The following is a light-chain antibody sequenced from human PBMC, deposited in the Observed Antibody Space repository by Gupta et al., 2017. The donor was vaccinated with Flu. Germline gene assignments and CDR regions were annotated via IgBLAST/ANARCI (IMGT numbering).Light chain of an antibody. Sequence: DIVMTQTPLSLAVTPGQPASISCKSSQSLLNNDGKINLYWYLQKPGQPPHLLMYEVSNRVSGVSDRFSGSGSGTDFTLQISRVEAEDVGVYYCRQRIQVPWTFGQGTKVEIK. CDR3: RQRIQVPWT. CDR1: QSLLNNDGKIN. V-gene: IGKV2D-29*01. CDR2: EVS. J-gene: IGKJ1*01.